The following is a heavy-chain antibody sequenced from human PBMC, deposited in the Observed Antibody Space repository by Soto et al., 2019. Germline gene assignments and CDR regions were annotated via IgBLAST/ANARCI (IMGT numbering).Heavy chain of an antibody. CDR2: IVVGSGNT. J-gene: IGHJ6*02. CDR3: AAVIGWAYYYYGMDA. D-gene: IGHD6-19*01. V-gene: IGHV1-58*01. CDR1: GFTFTSSA. Sequence: AVKVSCKASGFTFTSSAVQWVRQARGQRLEWIGWIVVGSGNTNYAQKFQERVTITRDMSTSTAYMELSSLRSGDTAVYYCAAVIGWAYYYYGMDAWGQGTTVTVSS.